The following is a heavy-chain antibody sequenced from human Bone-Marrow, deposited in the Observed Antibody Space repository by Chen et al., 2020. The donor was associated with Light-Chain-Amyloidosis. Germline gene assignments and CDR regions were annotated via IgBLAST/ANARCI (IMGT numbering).Heavy chain of an antibody. V-gene: IGHV3-23*04. CDR2: IRVRGGSR. CDR1: GFAFSSYA. Sequence: EVQLVESGGGLLQRGGSLRLSCAASGFAFSSYAMSWVRQAPGKGLEWVATIRVRGGSRYYGDSVKGRLTISRDNYKNALFLQMNSLRAEDTAVYYCAKDISYDDILPGYPADAFDIWGQGTMVTVSS. J-gene: IGHJ3*02. D-gene: IGHD3-9*01. CDR3: AKDISYDDILPGYPADAFDI.